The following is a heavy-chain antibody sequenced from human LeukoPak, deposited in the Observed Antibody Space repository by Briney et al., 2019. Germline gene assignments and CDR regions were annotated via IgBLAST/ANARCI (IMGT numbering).Heavy chain of an antibody. Sequence: ASVKVSCKASGYTFTGYYMHWVRQAPGQGLEWMGWINRNSGGTNYAQIFQGRVTMTRDTSISTAYMKLSRLRSDDTAVYYCARVGDTGAFDIWGQGTMVTVSS. V-gene: IGHV1-2*02. CDR2: INRNSGGT. D-gene: IGHD7-27*01. CDR1: GYTFTGYY. J-gene: IGHJ3*02. CDR3: ARVGDTGAFDI.